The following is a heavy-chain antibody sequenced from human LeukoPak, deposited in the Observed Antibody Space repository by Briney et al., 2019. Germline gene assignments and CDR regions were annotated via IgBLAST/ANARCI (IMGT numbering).Heavy chain of an antibody. CDR2: IYSGGST. CDR1: GFTFSSYE. CDR3: AKDRFPEELVTIYYFDY. Sequence: GGSLRLSCAASGFTFSSYEMNWVRQAPGKGLEWVSVIYSGGSTYYADSVKGRFTISRDNSKNTLYLQMNSLRAEDTAVYYCAKDRFPEELVTIYYFDYWGQGTLVTVSS. V-gene: IGHV3-66*02. J-gene: IGHJ4*02. D-gene: IGHD1-26*01.